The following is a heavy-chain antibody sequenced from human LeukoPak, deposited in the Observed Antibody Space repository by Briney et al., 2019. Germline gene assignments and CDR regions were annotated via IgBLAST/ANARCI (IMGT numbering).Heavy chain of an antibody. CDR2: ISGSGSGGST. Sequence: GGSLRLACAASGFTFSSSAMSWVRQAPGKGLEWVSNISGSGSGGSTYYADSVKGRFTISRDNPKNTLYLQMNSLRAEDTAVYYCAKDQVARGSYYPYYFDYWGQGTLVTVSS. CDR1: GFTFSSSA. J-gene: IGHJ4*02. CDR3: AKDQVARGSYYPYYFDY. D-gene: IGHD1-26*01. V-gene: IGHV3-23*01.